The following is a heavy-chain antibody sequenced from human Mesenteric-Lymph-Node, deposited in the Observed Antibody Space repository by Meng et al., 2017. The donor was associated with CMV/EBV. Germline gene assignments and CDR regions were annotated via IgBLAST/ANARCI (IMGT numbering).Heavy chain of an antibody. CDR1: GGTFSSYA. J-gene: IGHJ4*02. D-gene: IGHD3-22*01. CDR2: IIPIFGTA. CDR3: ARGEDSSCYFSVGIDY. Sequence: SVKVSCKASGGTFSSYAINWVRQAPGQGLEWMGGIIPIFGTANYAQKFQGRVTITTDESTSTAYMELSSLRSEDTAVYYCARGEDSSCYFSVGIDYWGQGTLVTVSS. V-gene: IGHV1-69*05.